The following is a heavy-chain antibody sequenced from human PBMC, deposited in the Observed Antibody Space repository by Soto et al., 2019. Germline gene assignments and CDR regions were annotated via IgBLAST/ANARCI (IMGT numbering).Heavy chain of an antibody. J-gene: IGHJ6*02. CDR2: IIPILGIA. CDR1: GGTFSSYT. Sequence: GASVKVSCKASGGTFSSYTISWVRQAPGQGLEWMGKIIPILGIANYAQKFQGRVTITADKSTSTAYMELSSLRSEDTAVYYCARGHDPYYYDSSGYRPPLEVYYYGMDVWGQGTTVTVSS. D-gene: IGHD3-22*01. V-gene: IGHV1-69*02. CDR3: ARGHDPYYYDSSGYRPPLEVYYYGMDV.